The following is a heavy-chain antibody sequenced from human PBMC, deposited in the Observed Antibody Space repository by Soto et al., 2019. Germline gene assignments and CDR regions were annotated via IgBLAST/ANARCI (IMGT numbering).Heavy chain of an antibody. CDR3: VRSTYYDFWSGYQPQYFQH. D-gene: IGHD3-3*01. CDR1: GFTFDDYA. J-gene: IGHJ1*01. V-gene: IGHV3-9*01. CDR2: ISWNSGSI. Sequence: EVQLVESGGGLVQPGRSLRLSCAASGFTFDDYAMHWVRQAPGKGLEWVSGISWNSGSIGYADSVKGRFTISRDNAKNSLYLQMNSLRAEDTALYYCVRSTYYDFWSGYQPQYFQHWGQGTLVTVSS.